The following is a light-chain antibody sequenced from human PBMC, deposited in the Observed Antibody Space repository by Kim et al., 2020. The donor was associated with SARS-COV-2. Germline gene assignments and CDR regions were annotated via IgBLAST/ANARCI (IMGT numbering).Light chain of an antibody. CDR3: QQYDNWPLYT. J-gene: IGKJ2*01. CDR1: QSVSSN. CDR2: DTS. Sequence: EIVMTQSPATLSVSPGERATLSCRASQSVSSNLAWYQQKPGQAPRLLIYDTSTRATGIPARFSGSGSGTEFTLTISSLQSEDFAVYYCQQYDNWPLYTFGQGTNLEI. V-gene: IGKV3-15*01.